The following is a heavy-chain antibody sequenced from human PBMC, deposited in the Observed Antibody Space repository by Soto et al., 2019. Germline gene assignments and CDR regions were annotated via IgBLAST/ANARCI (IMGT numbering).Heavy chain of an antibody. V-gene: IGHV1-46*01. Sequence: ASGKVSHKSSGYPFTSYYMHLVRRAPGQGLEWVGIINPSGGSTSYAHKFQGRVTMTRDTSTSTVYMELSSLRSEDTAVYYCARAHRHSGYSSSWYNYYYYGMDVWGQGTPVTVSS. CDR1: GYPFTSYY. CDR3: ARAHRHSGYSSSWYNYYYYGMDV. J-gene: IGHJ6*02. CDR2: INPSGGST. D-gene: IGHD6-13*01.